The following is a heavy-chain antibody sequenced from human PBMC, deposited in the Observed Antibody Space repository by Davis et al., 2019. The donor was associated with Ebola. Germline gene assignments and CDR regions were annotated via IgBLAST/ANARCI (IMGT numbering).Heavy chain of an antibody. Sequence: PGGSLRLSCAASGFTFSGSAMHWVRQASGKGLEWVGRIRSKANSYATAYAASVKGRFTISRDDSKNTAYLQMNSLKTEDTAVYYCAKDVAVWYYYYGMDVWGQGTTVTVSS. J-gene: IGHJ6*02. CDR1: GFTFSGSA. V-gene: IGHV3-73*01. D-gene: IGHD3-16*01. CDR2: IRSKANSYAT. CDR3: AKDVAVWYYYYGMDV.